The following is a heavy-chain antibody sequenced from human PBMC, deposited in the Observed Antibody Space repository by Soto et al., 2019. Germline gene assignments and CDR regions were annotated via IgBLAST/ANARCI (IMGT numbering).Heavy chain of an antibody. Sequence: ASVKVSCKASGYTFTSYGISWVRQAPGQGLEWMGWISAYNGNTNYAQKLQGRVTMTTDTSTSTAYMELRSLRVEDTAVYYCAGEKAREVAATILRYSAMDVWGQGTTVTVSS. J-gene: IGHJ6*02. CDR1: GYTFTSYG. D-gene: IGHD2-21*01. CDR2: ISAYNGNT. V-gene: IGHV1-18*04. CDR3: AGEKAREVAATILRYSAMDV.